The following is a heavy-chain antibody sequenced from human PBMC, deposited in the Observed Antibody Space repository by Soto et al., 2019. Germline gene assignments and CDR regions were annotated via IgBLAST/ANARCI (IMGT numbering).Heavy chain of an antibody. D-gene: IGHD1-26*01. CDR2: IYHSGST. V-gene: IGHV4-4*02. Sequence: QVQLQESGPGLVKPSGTLSLTCAVSGGSISSSNWWSWVRHSPGKGLEWIGEIYHSGSTNYNPALKRRVTISVDKSKNQFFLKRSSVTGADTAVYYCARSQGVGAIGDAFDIWGQGTMVTVSS. CDR1: GGSISSSNW. J-gene: IGHJ3*02. CDR3: ARSQGVGAIGDAFDI.